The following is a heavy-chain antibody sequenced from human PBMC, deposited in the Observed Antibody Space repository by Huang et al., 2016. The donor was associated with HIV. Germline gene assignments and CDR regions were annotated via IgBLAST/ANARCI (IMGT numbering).Heavy chain of an antibody. J-gene: IGHJ4*02. CDR3: ARDWSFGSSTSPAD. V-gene: IGHV1-2*02. D-gene: IGHD6-6*01. CDR1: GYTFTDSN. CDR2: INPKRGGT. Sequence: QVQLVQSGAEVKNPGASVRVSCKAFGYTFTDSNIHWVRQAPGQGLGWMGWINPKRGGTIYAQRFQGRITMTRDTTISTVHMDLRRIQSDDTAVYFCARDWSFGSSTSPADWGQGTLVTVSS.